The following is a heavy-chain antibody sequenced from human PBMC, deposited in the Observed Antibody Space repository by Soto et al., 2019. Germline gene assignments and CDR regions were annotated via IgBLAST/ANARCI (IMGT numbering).Heavy chain of an antibody. D-gene: IGHD3-22*01. Sequence: ASVKVSCKASGGTFSSYAISWVRQAPGQGLEWMGGIIPIFGTANYAQKFQGRVTITADESTSTAYMGLSSLRSEDTAVYYCARDSSYYYDSSGYYYWGQGTLVTVSS. CDR1: GGTFSSYA. V-gene: IGHV1-69*13. CDR2: IIPIFGTA. J-gene: IGHJ4*02. CDR3: ARDSSYYYDSSGYYY.